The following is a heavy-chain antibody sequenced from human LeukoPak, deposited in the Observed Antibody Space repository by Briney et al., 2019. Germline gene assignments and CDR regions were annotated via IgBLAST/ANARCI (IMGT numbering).Heavy chain of an antibody. D-gene: IGHD2-21*01. V-gene: IGHV3-23*01. Sequence: GPLRPSCAASGFTLSSYAMAWVRQPPGQGLRWVSSFSGSGDETRSADVVKGPLTISRHTPKNTMYLQMDSLRGEDSAVYYCAKSLCGEVYYSYGMDVWGQGTTVTVSS. CDR3: AKSLCGEVYYSYGMDV. CDR2: FSGSGDET. J-gene: IGHJ6*02. CDR1: GFTLSSYA.